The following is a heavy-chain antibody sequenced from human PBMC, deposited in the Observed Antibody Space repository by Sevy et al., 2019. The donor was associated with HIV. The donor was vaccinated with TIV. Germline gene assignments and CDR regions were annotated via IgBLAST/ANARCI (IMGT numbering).Heavy chain of an antibody. CDR3: AKESPGYNYDSSGSLDY. CDR1: GFTFNTYA. J-gene: IGHJ4*02. V-gene: IGHV3-23*01. Sequence: GGSLRLSCAASGFTFNTYAMSWVRQAPGKGLEWVSGISGSAYSTYYADSVKGRFTISRDNSKNTLSLRMNSLRAEDTAVYYCAKESPGYNYDSSGSLDYWGQGTLVTVSS. D-gene: IGHD3-22*01. CDR2: ISGSAYST.